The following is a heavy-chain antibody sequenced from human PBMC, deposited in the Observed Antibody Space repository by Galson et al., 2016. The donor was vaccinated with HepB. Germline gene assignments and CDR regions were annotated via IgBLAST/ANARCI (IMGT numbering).Heavy chain of an antibody. CDR2: IRSKRDGETT. J-gene: IGHJ4*02. D-gene: IGHD5-12*01. CDR3: GISFGYGGYETRFQ. Sequence: SLRLSCAASGYTFRSYAMAWVRQAPGKGLEWVGRIRSKRDGETTDYAAPAKGRFIISRDDSEDTVYLQMNGLKTEDTAVYYCGISFGYGGYETRFQWGQGTLVTVSS. V-gene: IGHV3-15*01. CDR1: GYTFRSYA.